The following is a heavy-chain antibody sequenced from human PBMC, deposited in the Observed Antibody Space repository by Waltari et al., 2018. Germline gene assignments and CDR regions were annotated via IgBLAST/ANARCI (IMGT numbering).Heavy chain of an antibody. CDR1: GFTFRSYG. CDR2: IQYDGSNK. V-gene: IGHV3-30*02. D-gene: IGHD4-4*01. CDR3: ATTVASFYYFDY. Sequence: QVQLVESGGGVVQPGGSLRLSCAASGFTFRSYGMHWVRQAPGKGLEWVAFIQYDGSNKYYADSVKGRFTISRDNSKNTLYLQMNSLRAEDTAVYFCATTVASFYYFDYWGQGALVTVSS. J-gene: IGHJ4*02.